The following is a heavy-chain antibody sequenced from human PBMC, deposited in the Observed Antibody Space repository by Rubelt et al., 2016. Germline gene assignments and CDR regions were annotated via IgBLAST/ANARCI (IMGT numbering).Heavy chain of an antibody. V-gene: IGHV3-74*01. CDR2: INSDGSST. CDR3: ARDCYGAIDC. Sequence: EVQLVESGGGLVQPGGSLRLSCAASGSSFSTSWMHWVRQVPGKGLVWVSRINSDGSSTTDADSVKGRVTIYRDNARNMVFLQMNSLRVEDTAVYYCARDCYGAIDCWGQGTLVTVSP. J-gene: IGHJ4*02. D-gene: IGHD4/OR15-4a*01. CDR1: GSSFSTSW.